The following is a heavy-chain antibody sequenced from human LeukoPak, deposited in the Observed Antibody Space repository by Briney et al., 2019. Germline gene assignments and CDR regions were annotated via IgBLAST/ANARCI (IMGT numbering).Heavy chain of an antibody. V-gene: IGHV3-21*01. D-gene: IGHD6-19*01. CDR3: ARDIAVAGVYFDY. Sequence: GGSLRLSCAASGFTFSSYWMHWVRQAPGKGLEWVSSISSSSSYIYYADSVKGRFTISRDNAKNSLYLQMNSLRAEDTAVYYCARDIAVAGVYFDYWGQGTLVTVSS. CDR1: GFTFSSYW. CDR2: ISSSSSYI. J-gene: IGHJ4*02.